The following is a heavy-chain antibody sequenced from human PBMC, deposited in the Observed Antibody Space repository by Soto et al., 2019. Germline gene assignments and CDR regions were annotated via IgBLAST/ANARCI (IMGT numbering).Heavy chain of an antibody. D-gene: IGHD6-19*01. CDR3: ARGRGWRDY. V-gene: IGHV1-8*01. J-gene: IGHJ4*02. Sequence: ASVKVSCKASGYSFTSYDINWVRQATGQGLEWMGWMDPNTGNADSGQKFQGRVTMTTNTSISTAYMELSSLTSEDTAVYYCARGRGWRDYWGQGTLVTVSS. CDR2: MDPNTGNA. CDR1: GYSFTSYD.